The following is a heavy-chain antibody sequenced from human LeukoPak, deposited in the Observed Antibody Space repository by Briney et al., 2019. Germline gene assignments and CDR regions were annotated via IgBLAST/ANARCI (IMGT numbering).Heavy chain of an antibody. CDR1: GGSFSGYY. CDR3: ARALRGYSYGYSDY. V-gene: IGHV4-34*01. J-gene: IGHJ4*02. Sequence: SSETLSLTCAVYGGSFSGYYWSWIRQPPGKGLEWIGEINHSGSTNYNPSLKSRATISVDTSKNQFSLKLSSVTAADTAVYYCARALRGYSYGYSDYWGQGTLVTVSS. CDR2: INHSGST. D-gene: IGHD5-18*01.